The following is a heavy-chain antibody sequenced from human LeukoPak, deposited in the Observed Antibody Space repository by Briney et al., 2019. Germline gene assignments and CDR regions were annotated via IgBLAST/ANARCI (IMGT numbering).Heavy chain of an antibody. CDR1: GYTFTGYY. CDR3: ARDDYGSGSYYNPFDY. V-gene: IGHV1-2*06. Sequence: ASVKVSCKASGYTFTGYYMHWVRQAPGQGLEWMGRINPNSGGTNYAQKFQGRVTMTRDTSISTAYMELSRLRSDDTAVYHCARDDYGSGSYYNPFDYWGQGTLVTVSS. CDR2: INPNSGGT. D-gene: IGHD3-10*01. J-gene: IGHJ4*02.